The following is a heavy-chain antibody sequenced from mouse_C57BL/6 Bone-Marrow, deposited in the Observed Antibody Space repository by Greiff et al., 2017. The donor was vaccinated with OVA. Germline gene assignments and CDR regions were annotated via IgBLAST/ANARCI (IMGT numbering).Heavy chain of an antibody. CDR1: GYTFTSYG. CDR3: ARSPLPWFAY. D-gene: IGHD1-2*01. J-gene: IGHJ3*01. Sequence: VMLVESGAELARPGASVKLSCKASGYTFTSYGISWVKQRTGQGLEWIGEIYPRSGNTYYNEKFKGKATLTADKSSSTAYMELRSLTSEDSAVYFCARSPLPWFAYWGQGTLVTVSA. CDR2: IYPRSGNT. V-gene: IGHV1-81*01.